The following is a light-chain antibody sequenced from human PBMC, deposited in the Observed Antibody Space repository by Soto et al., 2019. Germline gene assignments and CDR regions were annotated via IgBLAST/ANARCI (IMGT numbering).Light chain of an antibody. Sequence: EIVLTQSPATLSLSPGERATLSCRAGQTVSSNLAWYQQKPGQAPRLLIYDASNRATGIPARFSGSGSGTDFTLTISSLEPEDSAVYYCQQGSSWPLTFGQGTKLEIK. CDR1: QTVSSN. CDR2: DAS. V-gene: IGKV3-11*01. CDR3: QQGSSWPLT. J-gene: IGKJ2*01.